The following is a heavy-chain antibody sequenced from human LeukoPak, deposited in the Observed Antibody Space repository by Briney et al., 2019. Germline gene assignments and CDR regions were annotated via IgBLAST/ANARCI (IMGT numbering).Heavy chain of an antibody. J-gene: IGHJ5*02. V-gene: IGHV4-59*02. D-gene: IGHD3-22*01. CDR2: LYHGGST. CDR1: GGSVSSSY. Sequence: SETLSLTCTVSGGSVSSSYWTWFRQPPGKGLEWLGSLYHGGSTNYNSSLSGRVTISVDTSKNQFSLTLKSVTAADTAVYYCARAKGGYYDSSAPNWFDPWGQGTLVTVSS. CDR3: ARAKGGYYDSSAPNWFDP.